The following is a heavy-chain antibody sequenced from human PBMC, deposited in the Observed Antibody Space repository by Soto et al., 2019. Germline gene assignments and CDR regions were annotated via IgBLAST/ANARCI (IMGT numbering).Heavy chain of an antibody. CDR2: ISYDSTKT. CDR1: GFTLNSYG. Sequence: GSLRLSCAASGFTLNSYGMHWVRQVPGNGLEWVAFISYDSTKTYYADSVKGRFTISRDNSNSALYVQMNSLTGEDTAVYYCARTRSAWSDFHYYSLDVWGQGTTVTVSS. CDR3: ARTRSAWSDFHYYSLDV. D-gene: IGHD1-26*01. J-gene: IGHJ6*02. V-gene: IGHV3-30*03.